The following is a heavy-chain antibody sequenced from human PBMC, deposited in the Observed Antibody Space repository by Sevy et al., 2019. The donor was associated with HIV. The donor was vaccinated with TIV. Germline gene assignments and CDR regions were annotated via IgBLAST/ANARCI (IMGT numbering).Heavy chain of an antibody. CDR2: VDHSGGT. Sequence: SETLSLTCAVYGESVSSSYWTWIRQPPGGGLDWVGEVDHSGGTSYNPSLKSRAIVSLDTSKRQFSLKLNSVTAADTAVYFCARGRSPKRLPLLYSGYDHMTAHFFDYWGQGALVTVSS. J-gene: IGHJ4*02. V-gene: IGHV4-34*01. CDR1: GESVSSSY. D-gene: IGHD5-12*01. CDR3: ARGRSPKRLPLLYSGYDHMTAHFFDY.